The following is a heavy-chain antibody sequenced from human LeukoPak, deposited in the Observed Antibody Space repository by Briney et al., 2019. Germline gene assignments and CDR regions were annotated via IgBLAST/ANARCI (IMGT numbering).Heavy chain of an antibody. CDR1: GFTFSSYA. Sequence: GGSLRLSCAASGFTFSSYAMSWVHQAPGKGLEWVSAISGSGGSTYYADSVKGRFTISRDNSKNTLYLQMNSLRAEDTAVYYCANDMAGCNYYGSGSYYFCLDYWGQGTLVTVSS. CDR2: ISGSGGST. V-gene: IGHV3-23*01. D-gene: IGHD3-10*01. CDR3: ANDMAGCNYYGSGSYYFCLDY. J-gene: IGHJ4*02.